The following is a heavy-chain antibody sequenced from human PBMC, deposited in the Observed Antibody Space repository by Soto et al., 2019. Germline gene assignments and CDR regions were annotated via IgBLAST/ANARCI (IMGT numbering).Heavy chain of an antibody. Sequence: ASVKVSCKASGYTFTSYDINWVRQATGQGLEWMGWMNPNRGNTGYAQKFQGRVTMTRNTSISTAYMELSSLRSEDTAVYYCARVRIAARRYYYYGMDVWGQGTTVTVSS. CDR2: MNPNRGNT. D-gene: IGHD6-6*01. CDR3: ARVRIAARRYYYYGMDV. CDR1: GYTFTSYD. J-gene: IGHJ6*02. V-gene: IGHV1-8*01.